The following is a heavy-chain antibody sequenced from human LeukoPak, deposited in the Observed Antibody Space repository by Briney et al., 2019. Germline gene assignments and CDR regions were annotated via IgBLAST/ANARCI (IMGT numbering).Heavy chain of an antibody. CDR3: AKHPYGDYEYYFDY. CDR2: ISGSGGST. J-gene: IGHJ4*02. Sequence: GGSLRPSCAASGFTFSSYAMSWVRQAPGKGLEWVSAISGSGGSTYYADSVKGRFTISRDNSKNTLYLQMNSLRAEDTAVYYCAKHPYGDYEYYFDYWGQGTLVTVSS. D-gene: IGHD4-17*01. V-gene: IGHV3-23*01. CDR1: GFTFSSYA.